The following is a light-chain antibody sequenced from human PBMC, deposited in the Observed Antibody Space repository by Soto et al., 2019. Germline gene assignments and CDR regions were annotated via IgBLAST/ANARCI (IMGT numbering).Light chain of an antibody. Sequence: EMVLTQSPATLSLSPGERATLSGSASQSVSSFLAWYQQKPGQAPRLLIYDASNRATGIPARFSGSGSGTDFTLTISSLQPEDFAVYYCHQRSNWPRTFGQGTKV. CDR2: DAS. CDR3: HQRSNWPRT. CDR1: QSVSSF. J-gene: IGKJ1*01. V-gene: IGKV3-11*01.